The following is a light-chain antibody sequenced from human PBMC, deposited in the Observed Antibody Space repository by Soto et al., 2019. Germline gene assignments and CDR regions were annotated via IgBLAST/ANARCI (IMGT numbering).Light chain of an antibody. Sequence: QSALTQPASVSGSPGQSITISCSGTSSDIGAYDHVAWFQQFPGKTPKLMIYSVSNRPSGVSHRFSGSKSGNTASLTISGLQADDEADYYCSSYSSSSPCVFGTGTKVTVL. CDR3: SSYSSSSPCV. CDR2: SVS. V-gene: IGLV2-14*03. CDR1: SSDIGAYDH. J-gene: IGLJ1*01.